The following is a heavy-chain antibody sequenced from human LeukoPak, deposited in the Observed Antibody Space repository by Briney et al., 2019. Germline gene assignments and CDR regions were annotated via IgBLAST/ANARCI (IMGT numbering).Heavy chain of an antibody. J-gene: IGHJ2*01. CDR3: ARVVYGDYGSYWYFDL. D-gene: IGHD4-17*01. CDR1: GFTFSSYS. V-gene: IGHV3-21*01. Sequence: PGGSLRLSCAASGFTFSSYSMNWVRQAPGKGLEWVSSIISSSSYIYYADSVKGRFTISRDNAKNSLYLQMNSLRAEDTAVYYCARVVYGDYGSYWYFDLWGRGTLVTVSS. CDR2: IISSSSYI.